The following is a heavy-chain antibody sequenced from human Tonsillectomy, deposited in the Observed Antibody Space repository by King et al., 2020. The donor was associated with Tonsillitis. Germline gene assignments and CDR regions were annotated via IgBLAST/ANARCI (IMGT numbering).Heavy chain of an antibody. CDR2: INPNSGGT. J-gene: IGHJ5*02. CDR1: GYTFTGYY. D-gene: IGHD6-13*01. V-gene: IGHV1-2*02. CDR3: ARAAGSSSWKPYNWFDP. Sequence: VQLVESGAEVKKPGASVKVSCKASGYTFTGYYMHWVRQAPGQGLEWMGWINPNSGGTNYAQKFQGRVTMTRDTSISTAYMELSRLRSDDTAVYYCARAAGSSSWKPYNWFDPWGQGTLVTVSS.